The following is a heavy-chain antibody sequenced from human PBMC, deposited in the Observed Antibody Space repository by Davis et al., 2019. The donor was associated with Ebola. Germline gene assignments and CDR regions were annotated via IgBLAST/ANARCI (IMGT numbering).Heavy chain of an antibody. J-gene: IGHJ6*04. CDR2: ISSSGSTI. Sequence: GESLKISCAASGFTFSDYYMSWIRQAPGKGLEWVSYISSSGSTIYYADSVKGRFTISRDNAKNSLYLQMNSLRAEDTAVYYCARDRVGARRDYYYYYGMDVWGKGTTVTVSS. CDR3: ARDRVGARRDYYYYYGMDV. D-gene: IGHD1-26*01. V-gene: IGHV3-11*01. CDR1: GFTFSDYY.